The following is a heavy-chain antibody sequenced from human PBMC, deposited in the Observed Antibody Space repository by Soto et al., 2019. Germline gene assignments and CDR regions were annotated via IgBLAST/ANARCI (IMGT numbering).Heavy chain of an antibody. CDR3: AKDLYNNYGYYFDS. D-gene: IGHD4-4*01. CDR1: GFTFDDYA. V-gene: IGHV3-9*01. J-gene: IGHJ4*02. CDR2: IAWNSGIV. Sequence: SLRLSCAASGFTFDDYAMHWVRQAPGKGLEWVSGIAWNSGIVGYADSVEGRFTISRDNAKNSLYLQMNNLRAEDTALYYCAKDLYNNYGYYFDSWGQGTLVTVSS.